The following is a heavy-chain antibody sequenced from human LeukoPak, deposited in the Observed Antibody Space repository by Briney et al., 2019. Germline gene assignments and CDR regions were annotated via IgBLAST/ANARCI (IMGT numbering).Heavy chain of an antibody. J-gene: IGHJ4*02. CDR2: ITVRWGNT. CDR3: AKWGDYDVLTGYYVSDY. Sequence: VASLRHSCAAPGFTFSNYAMSWVRQAPGKGREWVSHITVRWGNTYYADSVKGRFTISRDNSKNTVFLQMNSLRAEDTAVYYCAKWGDYDVLTGYYVSDYWGQGTLVTVSS. V-gene: IGHV3-23*01. D-gene: IGHD3-9*01. CDR1: GFTFSNYA.